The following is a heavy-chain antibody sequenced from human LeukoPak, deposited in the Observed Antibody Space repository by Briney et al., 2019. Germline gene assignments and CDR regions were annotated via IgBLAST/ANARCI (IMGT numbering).Heavy chain of an antibody. V-gene: IGHV3-7*01. J-gene: IGHJ4*02. CDR1: GFTFTAYS. CDR2: IHEDGSVR. Sequence: GGSLSLSCAAAGFTFTAYSMSWFRQAAGKGLEWVANIHEDGSVRNYVDSVKGRFTISRDNARNSVYLQLNSLRAEDTALYYCARGRGWVDHWGQGTLVTVSS. CDR3: ARGRGWVDH. D-gene: IGHD3-16*01.